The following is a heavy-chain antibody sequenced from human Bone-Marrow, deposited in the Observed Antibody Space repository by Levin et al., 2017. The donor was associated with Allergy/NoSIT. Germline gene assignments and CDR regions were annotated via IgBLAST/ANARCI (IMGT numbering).Heavy chain of an antibody. Sequence: GESLKISCAASGFTFSSYGMHWVRQAPGKGLEWVAVIWYDGSNKYYADSVKGRFTISRDNSKNTLYLQMNSLRAEDTAVYYCARDNYYDSSGGTWYFDLWGRGTLVTVAS. CDR2: IWYDGSNK. J-gene: IGHJ2*01. CDR1: GFTFSSYG. D-gene: IGHD3-22*01. CDR3: ARDNYYDSSGGTWYFDL. V-gene: IGHV3-33*01.